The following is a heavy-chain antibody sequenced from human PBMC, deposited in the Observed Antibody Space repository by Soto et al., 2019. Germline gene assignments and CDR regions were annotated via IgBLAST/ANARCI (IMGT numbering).Heavy chain of an antibody. Sequence: QVQLVQSGAEVKKPGASVRVSCKASGYTFTTYPIHWVRQAPGQGLEWMGWIDAGNGYTKSSQRFQGRLTITRDTSATTAYVELSILRSEDTAVYYCTAWFGEFFYTMNGWGQGTTVTVSS. V-gene: IGHV1-3*01. CDR3: TAWFGEFFYTMNG. D-gene: IGHD3-10*01. CDR1: GYTFTTYP. J-gene: IGHJ6*02. CDR2: IDAGNGYT.